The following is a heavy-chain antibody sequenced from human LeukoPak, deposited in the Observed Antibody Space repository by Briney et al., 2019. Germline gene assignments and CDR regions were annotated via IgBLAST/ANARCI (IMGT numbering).Heavy chain of an antibody. D-gene: IGHD3-3*01. CDR3: ARGYDFWSGFDY. Sequence: ASVKVSCKASGGTFSSYAISWVRQAPGQGLEWMGGITPIFGTANYAQKFQDRVTITADESTSTAYMELSSLRSEDTAVYYCARGYDFWSGFDYWGQGTLVTVSS. J-gene: IGHJ4*02. CDR1: GGTFSSYA. V-gene: IGHV1-69*01. CDR2: ITPIFGTA.